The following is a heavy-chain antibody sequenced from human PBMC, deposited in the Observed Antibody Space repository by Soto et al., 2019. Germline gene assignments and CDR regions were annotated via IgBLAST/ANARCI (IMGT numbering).Heavy chain of an antibody. J-gene: IGHJ4*02. CDR1: GFTFSSYG. V-gene: IGHV3-33*06. CDR3: AKARCSGGTCYVPDY. CDR2: IWYDGSNK. Sequence: GGSLRLSCAASGFTFSSYGMHWVRQAPGKGLEWVAVIWYDGSNKYYADSVKGRFTISRDNSKNTLYLQMNSLRAEDMASYYCAKARCSGGTCYVPDYWGQGVLVTVSS. D-gene: IGHD2-15*01.